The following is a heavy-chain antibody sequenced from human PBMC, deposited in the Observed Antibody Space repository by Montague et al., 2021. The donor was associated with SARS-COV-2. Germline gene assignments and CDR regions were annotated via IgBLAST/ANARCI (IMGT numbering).Heavy chain of an antibody. CDR2: IYYSGST. CDR3: ARVGRQQLVRLSGMDV. Sequence: SETLSLTCTVSGGSISSSSYCWGWIRQPPGKGLEWIGSIYYSGSTXYSPSLKSRVTISVDTSKNQFSLKLSSVTAADTAAYYCARVGRQQLVRLSGMDVWGQGTTVTVSS. J-gene: IGHJ6*02. D-gene: IGHD6-13*01. CDR1: GGSISSSSYC. V-gene: IGHV4-39*07.